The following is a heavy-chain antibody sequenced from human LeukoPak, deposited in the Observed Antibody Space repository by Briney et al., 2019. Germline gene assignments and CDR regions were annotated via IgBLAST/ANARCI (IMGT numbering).Heavy chain of an antibody. CDR2: ISYDGSNK. CDR1: GFTFSSYA. CDR3: ATYDSSGHYSYAFDY. Sequence: GGSLRLSCAASGFTFSSYAMHWVRQAPGKGLEWVAVISYDGSNKYYADSVKGRFTISRDNSKNTLYLQMNSLRAEDTAVYYCATYDSSGHYSYAFDYWGQGTLVTVSS. V-gene: IGHV3-30-3*01. D-gene: IGHD3-22*01. J-gene: IGHJ4*02.